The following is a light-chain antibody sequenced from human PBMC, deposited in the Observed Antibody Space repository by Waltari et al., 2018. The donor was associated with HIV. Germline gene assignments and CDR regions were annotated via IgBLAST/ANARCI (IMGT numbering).Light chain of an antibody. Sequence: QPVLTQPPSASGTPGQRVIISCSGSSSNIGRHAVSWYQHLPGATPTLLIFGNNQRASGTPDRFSGSKSATSASLAISGLRSVDEAEYSCAAWDDSLDGPVFGGGTKLTVL. V-gene: IGLV1-44*01. J-gene: IGLJ2*01. CDR3: AAWDDSLDGPV. CDR1: SSNIGRHA. CDR2: GNN.